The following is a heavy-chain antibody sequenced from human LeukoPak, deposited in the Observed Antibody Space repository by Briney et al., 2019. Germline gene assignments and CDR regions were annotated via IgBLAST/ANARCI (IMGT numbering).Heavy chain of an antibody. CDR1: GFTFSSYS. D-gene: IGHD2-2*01. CDR2: ISSSGSTI. J-gene: IGHJ4*02. V-gene: IGHV3-48*04. Sequence: PGGSLRLSCAASGFTFSSYSMNWVRQAPGKGLEWVSYISSSGSTIYYADSVKGRFTISRDNAKNSLYLQMNSLRAEDTAVYYCAREDKPAATTMFDYWGQGTLVTVSS. CDR3: AREDKPAATTMFDY.